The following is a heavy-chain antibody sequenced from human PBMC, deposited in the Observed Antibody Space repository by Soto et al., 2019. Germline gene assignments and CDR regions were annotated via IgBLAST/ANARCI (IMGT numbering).Heavy chain of an antibody. CDR1: GGSFSGYY. CDR2: INHSGST. J-gene: IGHJ6*02. Sequence: SETLSLTCAVYGGSFSGYYWSWIRQPPGKGLEWIGEINHSGSTNYNPSLKSRVTISVDTSKNQFSLKLSSVTAADTAVYYCARGEDYYYYGMDVWGQGTTVTVSS. CDR3: ARGEDYYYYGMDV. V-gene: IGHV4-34*01.